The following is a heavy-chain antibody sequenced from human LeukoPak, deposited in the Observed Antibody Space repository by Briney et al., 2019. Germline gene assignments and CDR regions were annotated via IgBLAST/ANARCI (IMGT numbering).Heavy chain of an antibody. J-gene: IGHJ4*02. CDR3: ARAVAGHFDY. D-gene: IGHD6-19*01. CDR2: IYYSGST. Sequence: SETLSLTCTVSGGSISSYYWSWIRQPPGKGLEWIGYIYYSGSTNYNPSLKSRVTISVDTSKNQFSLELSSVTAADTAVYYCARAVAGHFDYWGQGTPVTVSS. V-gene: IGHV4-59*01. CDR1: GGSISSYY.